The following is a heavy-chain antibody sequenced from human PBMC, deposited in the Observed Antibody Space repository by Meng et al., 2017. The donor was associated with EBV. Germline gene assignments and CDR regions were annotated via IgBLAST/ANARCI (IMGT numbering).Heavy chain of an antibody. D-gene: IGHD6-13*01. CDR1: GFPLSTSGVG. Sequence: IHFNGSVPPPVKPTQTITLTCTFSGFPLSTSGVGVGWIRQPPGKALEWLALIYWDDDKRYSPSLKSRLTITKDTSKNQVVLTMTNMDPVDTATYYCAHRRDEYSSSWYGWFDPWGQGTLVTVSS. CDR2: IYWDDDK. J-gene: IGHJ5*02. V-gene: IGHV2-5*02. CDR3: AHRRDEYSSSWYGWFDP.